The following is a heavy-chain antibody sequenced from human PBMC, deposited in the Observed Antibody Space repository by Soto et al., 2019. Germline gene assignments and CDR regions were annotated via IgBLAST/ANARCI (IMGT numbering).Heavy chain of an antibody. V-gene: IGHV3-30*18. Sequence: QVPLVESGGGVVQPGRSPRLSCEASGFTFSGYGMHWVRQAPGKGLEWVAVISYYGTNEYYEDSVKGRFTISRDNSKTTLYLQMNRLRIEDTAVYFCAKEDPSGRYSLDYWGQGSQVTVSS. J-gene: IGHJ4*02. D-gene: IGHD1-26*01. CDR1: GFTFSGYG. CDR2: ISYYGTNE. CDR3: AKEDPSGRYSLDY.